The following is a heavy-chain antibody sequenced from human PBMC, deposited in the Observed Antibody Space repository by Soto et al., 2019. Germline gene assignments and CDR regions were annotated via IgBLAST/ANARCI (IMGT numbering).Heavy chain of an antibody. CDR3: ARGIAAGYDY. V-gene: IGHV1-8*01. CDR2: RSPKXGNT. J-gene: IGHJ4*02. Sequence: XSVMVSCKASGCTFTNYDINWVRQASGQGTEGRGXRSPKXGNTDYEQKYXXRVTMTRXXSIRKAYMELSSLTSDDTAVYYCARGIAAGYDYWGKGTPVTVSS. D-gene: IGHD6-13*01. CDR1: GCTFTNYD.